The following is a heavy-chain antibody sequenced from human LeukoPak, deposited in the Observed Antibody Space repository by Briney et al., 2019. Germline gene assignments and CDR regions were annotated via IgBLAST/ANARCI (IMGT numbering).Heavy chain of an antibody. Sequence: GGSLRLSCAASGFTSSGYSLNWVRQAPGRGLEWVSSISGSGNFIYYADSLQGRFTISRDNSKNLLYLQMNSLKADDTAVYYCARERESGSYDSSGPYSFDYWGQGTLVTVSS. D-gene: IGHD3-22*01. CDR2: ISGSGNFI. J-gene: IGHJ4*02. CDR3: ARERESGSYDSSGPYSFDY. V-gene: IGHV3-21*01. CDR1: GFTSSGYS.